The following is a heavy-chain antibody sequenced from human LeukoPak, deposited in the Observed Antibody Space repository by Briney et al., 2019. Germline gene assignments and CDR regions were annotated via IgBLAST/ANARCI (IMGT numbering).Heavy chain of an antibody. CDR3: VRGTDGASRADDPFDV. D-gene: IGHD4-17*01. CDR2: MNPNSGNT. V-gene: IGHV1-8*02. Sequence: ASVKVSCRASGYLITYSDINWVRRAAGQGLEWMGWMNPNSGNTGYAQRFQGRVTMTTDTSLNTAYMELRSLTSEDTAVYYCVRGTDGASRADDPFDVWGQGTLVTVSS. CDR1: GYLITYSD. J-gene: IGHJ3*01.